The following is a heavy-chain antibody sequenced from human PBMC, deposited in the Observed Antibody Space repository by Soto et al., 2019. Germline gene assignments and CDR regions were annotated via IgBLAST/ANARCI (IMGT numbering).Heavy chain of an antibody. V-gene: IGHV4-34*01. CDR2: INHSGST. J-gene: IGHJ2*01. CDR1: GGSFSGYY. Sequence: QVQLQQWGAGLLKPSETLSLTCAVYGGSFSGYYWSWIRQPPGKGLEWIGEINHSGSTNYSPSLKSRVTISVDTSKNQFSLKLSSATAADTAVYYCARGLRRDARGWYFDLWGRGTLVTVSS. D-gene: IGHD4-17*01. CDR3: ARGLRRDARGWYFDL.